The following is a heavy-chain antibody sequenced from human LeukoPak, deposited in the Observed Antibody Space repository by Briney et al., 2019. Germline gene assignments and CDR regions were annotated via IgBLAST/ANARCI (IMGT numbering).Heavy chain of an antibody. V-gene: IGHV3-66*04. D-gene: IGHD3-10*01. CDR2: IYSGGST. CDR1: GFTVSSNY. J-gene: IGHJ4*02. CDR3: ARHLTYYYGSGTGPIDY. Sequence: GGSLRLSCAASGFTVSSNYMSWVRQAPGKGLEWVSVIYSGGSTYYADSVKGRFSISRDNSKNTLYLQMNSLRAEDTAVYYCARHLTYYYGSGTGPIDYWGQGTLVTASS.